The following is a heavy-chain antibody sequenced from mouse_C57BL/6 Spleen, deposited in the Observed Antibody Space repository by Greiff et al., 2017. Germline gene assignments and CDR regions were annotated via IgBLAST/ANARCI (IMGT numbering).Heavy chain of an antibody. CDR2: IDPEDGET. J-gene: IGHJ1*03. CDR1: GFNIKDYY. V-gene: IGHV14-2*01. CDR3: ARFPGYFDV. Sequence: EVQLQQSGAELVNPGASVRLSFTASGFNIKDYYMPWVKRRPNQGLEWSGRIDPEDGETKYAPKFQGKATITADTSSNTAYLQLSSLTSEDTAVYYCARFPGYFDVWGTGTTVTVSS.